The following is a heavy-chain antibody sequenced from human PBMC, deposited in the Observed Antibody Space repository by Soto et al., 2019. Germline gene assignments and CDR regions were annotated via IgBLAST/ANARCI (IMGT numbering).Heavy chain of an antibody. CDR2: IYHSGSS. D-gene: IGHD5-12*01. CDR1: DGSISSGGYY. J-gene: IGHJ4*02. Sequence: QVQLQESGPGPVKPSQTLSLTCTVADGSISSGGYYWSWIRLHPEKGLEWIGYIYHSGSSYYNPSLTSRVTMSVDTSKNQFSLNLRSVTAADTAVYYCARGRDGYTLYFDYWGQGTLVTVSS. CDR3: ARGRDGYTLYFDY. V-gene: IGHV4-31*03.